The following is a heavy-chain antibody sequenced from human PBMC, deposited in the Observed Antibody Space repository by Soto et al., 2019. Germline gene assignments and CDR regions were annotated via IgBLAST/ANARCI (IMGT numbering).Heavy chain of an antibody. CDR3: ARDLGKDYDLWSGYYSYYYGLDV. Sequence: SGGSLRLSCAASGFTFSSYGMHWVRQAPGKGLEWVAIIWYDGSNKYYTDSMKGRFTISRDNSKNTLYLQMKSLRAEDTAVYYCARDLGKDYDLWSGYYSYYYGLDVWGQGTTVTVSS. CDR2: IWYDGSNK. D-gene: IGHD3-3*01. J-gene: IGHJ6*02. CDR1: GFTFSSYG. V-gene: IGHV3-33*01.